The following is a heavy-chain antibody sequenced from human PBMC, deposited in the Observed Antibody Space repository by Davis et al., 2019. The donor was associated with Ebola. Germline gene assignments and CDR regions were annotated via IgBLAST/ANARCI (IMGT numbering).Heavy chain of an antibody. J-gene: IGHJ4*02. CDR2: ISYDGSNK. CDR3: AKAGTTVTTFDY. V-gene: IGHV3-30-3*01. D-gene: IGHD4-17*01. Sequence: GESLKISCAASGFTFSSYAMHWVRQAPGKGLEWVAVISYDGSNKYYADSVKGRFTISRDNSKNTLYLQMNSLRAEDTAVYYCAKAGTTVTTFDYWGQGTLVTVSS. CDR1: GFTFSSYA.